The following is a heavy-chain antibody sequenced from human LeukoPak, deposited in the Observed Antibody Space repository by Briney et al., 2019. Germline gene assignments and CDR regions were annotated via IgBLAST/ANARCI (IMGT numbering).Heavy chain of an antibody. J-gene: IGHJ4*02. V-gene: IGHV3-30*02. CDR2: IRYDGNNK. Sequence: GGSLRLSCAASGFTFSSFGMHWVRQAPGKGLEWVAFIRYDGNNKYYSDSVRGRFTISRDNSKNTLYLQMNSLRAEDTAVYYCAKDRGYSSYYFDYWGQGTLVTVSS. CDR3: AKDRGYSSYYFDY. D-gene: IGHD6-19*01. CDR1: GFTFSSFG.